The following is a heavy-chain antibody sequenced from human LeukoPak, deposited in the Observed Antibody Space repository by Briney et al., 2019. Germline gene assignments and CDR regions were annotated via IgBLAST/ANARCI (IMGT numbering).Heavy chain of an antibody. CDR1: GGTFSSYA. V-gene: IGHV1-69*13. D-gene: IGHD1-1*01. J-gene: IGHJ5*02. Sequence: SVKVSCKASGGTFSSYAISWVRQAPGQGLEWMGGIIPIFGTANYAQKFQGGVTITADESTSTAYMELSSLRSEDTAVYYCARAYKVSVQLLNWFDPWGQGTLVTVSS. CDR3: ARAYKVSVQLLNWFDP. CDR2: IIPIFGTA.